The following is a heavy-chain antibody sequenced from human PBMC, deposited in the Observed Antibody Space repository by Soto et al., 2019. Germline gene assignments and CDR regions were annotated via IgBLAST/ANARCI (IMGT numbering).Heavy chain of an antibody. J-gene: IGHJ4*02. Sequence: EVQLLESGGDLVQPGGSLRLSCAVSRFTFSSYGMNWVRQAPGKGLEWVSSISDDGDSTYYADSVKGRFTISRDNSKNTLYLQMNSLRAEDTAVYYCAKRSGYQEADYLDYWGQGTLVTVSS. CDR1: RFTFSSYG. CDR3: AKRSGYQEADYLDY. CDR2: ISDDGDST. D-gene: IGHD5-12*01. V-gene: IGHV3-23*01.